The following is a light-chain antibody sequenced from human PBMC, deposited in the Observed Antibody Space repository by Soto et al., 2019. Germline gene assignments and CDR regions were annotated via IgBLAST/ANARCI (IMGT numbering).Light chain of an antibody. Sequence: DIQMTQSRATLSSYLGDIVTITCRASQSINSWLAWYQQKAGKAPKLLIYKASTLESGVPSRFSGSGSGTEFTLTISSLQPDDFATYYCQQLSMYPSTFGGGTKVDIK. V-gene: IGKV1-5*03. CDR1: QSINSW. J-gene: IGKJ4*01. CDR2: KAS. CDR3: QQLSMYPST.